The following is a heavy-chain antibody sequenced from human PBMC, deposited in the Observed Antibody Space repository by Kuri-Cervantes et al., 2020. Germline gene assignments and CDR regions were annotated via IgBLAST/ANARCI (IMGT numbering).Heavy chain of an antibody. D-gene: IGHD6-13*01. CDR1: GGSVSSGSYW. CDR3: ADGGSNWYNPFHH. J-gene: IGHJ4*02. CDR2: ISYSGST. V-gene: IGHV4-61*01. Sequence: SETLSLTCTVSGGSVSSGSYWWSWIRQPPGKGLEWIGYISYSGSTNYNPSLKSRVTISVDTSKNQFSLKLSSVTAADTAVYYCADGGSNWYNPFHHWGQGTLVTVSS.